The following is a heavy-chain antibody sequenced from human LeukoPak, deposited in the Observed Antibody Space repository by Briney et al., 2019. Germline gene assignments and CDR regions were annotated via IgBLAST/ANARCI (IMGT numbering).Heavy chain of an antibody. CDR2: IYYSGST. J-gene: IGHJ4*02. Sequence: PSETLSLTCAVYGGSFSGYYWSWIRQPPGKGLEWIGYIYYSGSTNYNPSLKSRVTISVDTSKNQFSLKLSSVTAADTAVYYCARALWGYYDSSGSPGHYFDYWGQGTLVTVSS. D-gene: IGHD3-22*01. V-gene: IGHV4-59*01. CDR3: ARALWGYYDSSGSPGHYFDY. CDR1: GGSFSGYY.